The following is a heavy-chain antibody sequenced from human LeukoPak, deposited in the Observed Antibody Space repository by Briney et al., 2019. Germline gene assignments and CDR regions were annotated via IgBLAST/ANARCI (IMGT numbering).Heavy chain of an antibody. D-gene: IGHD2-21*01. CDR2: ISYDRTDK. J-gene: IGHJ3*02. Sequence: GGSLRLSCAASGFSFSNYGMHWVRQAPGKGLEWVAVISYDRTDKYYADSVRGRFTISRDNSKNTLYLQMNSLRAEDTAVYYCAKGGQVDTIHDAFDIWGQGTMVTVSS. V-gene: IGHV3-30*18. CDR3: AKGGQVDTIHDAFDI. CDR1: GFSFSNYG.